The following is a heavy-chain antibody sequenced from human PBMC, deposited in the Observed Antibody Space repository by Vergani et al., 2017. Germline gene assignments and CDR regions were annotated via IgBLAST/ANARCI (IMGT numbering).Heavy chain of an antibody. J-gene: IGHJ5*02. CDR1: GGSISSYY. CDR2: IYYSGST. CDR3: ARDLEVGATGWFDP. V-gene: IGHV4-59*01. Sequence: QVQLQESGPGLVKPSETLSLTCTVSGGSISSYYWSWIRQPPGKGLEWIGYIYYSGSTNYNPSLKSRVTISVDTSKNQFSLKLSSVTAADTAVYYYARDLEVGATGWFDPWGQGTLVTVSS. D-gene: IGHD1-26*01.